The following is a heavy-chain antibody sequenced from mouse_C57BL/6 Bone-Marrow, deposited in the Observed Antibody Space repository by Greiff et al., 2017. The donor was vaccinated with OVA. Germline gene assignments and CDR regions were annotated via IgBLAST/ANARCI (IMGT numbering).Heavy chain of an antibody. V-gene: IGHV1-50*01. CDR1: GYTFTSYW. J-gene: IGHJ3*01. CDR3: TRGGGRVWFAY. CDR2: IDPSDSYT. Sequence: QVQLQQPGAELVKPGASVKLSCKASGYTFTSYWMQWVKQRPGQGLEWIGEIDPSDSYTNYNQKFKGKATLTVDTSSSTAYMELSSLTNEDSAVYYCTRGGGRVWFAYWGQGTLVTVSA.